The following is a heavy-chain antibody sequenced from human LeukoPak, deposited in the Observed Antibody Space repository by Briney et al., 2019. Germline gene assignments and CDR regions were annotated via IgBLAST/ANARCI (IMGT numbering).Heavy chain of an antibody. CDR1: GYTFTRYA. Sequence: GASVKVSCKASGYTFTRYAMHWVRQAPGQRLEWMGWINAGNGNTKYSQKFQGRVTITRDTSASTAYMELSSLRSEDTAVYYCASENYDILTGYYDRPGGYYYYYGMDVWGKATTVTVSS. D-gene: IGHD3-9*01. V-gene: IGHV1-3*01. CDR3: ASENYDILTGYYDRPGGYYYYYGMDV. J-gene: IGHJ6*04. CDR2: INAGNGNT.